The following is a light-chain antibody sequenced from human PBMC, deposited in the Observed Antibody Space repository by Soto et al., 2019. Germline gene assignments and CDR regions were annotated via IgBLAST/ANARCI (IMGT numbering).Light chain of an antibody. CDR1: QIVSNSY. Sequence: EIVLTQSPGTLSLSPGERVTLSRRASQIVSNSYLAWYQQKPGQAPRLLIYGASSRATGIPDRLSGSGSGTDFTLTISRLEPEDFAVYYCQQYVSTPWTFGQGTKVDIK. CDR3: QQYVSTPWT. J-gene: IGKJ1*01. V-gene: IGKV3-20*01. CDR2: GAS.